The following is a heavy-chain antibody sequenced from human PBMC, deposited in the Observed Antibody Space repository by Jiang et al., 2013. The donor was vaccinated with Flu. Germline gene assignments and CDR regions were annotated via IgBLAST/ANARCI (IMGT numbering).Heavy chain of an antibody. CDR3: ARDGEIFGVLNPDY. CDR1: DYTFTSYG. CDR2: ISAYNGYT. V-gene: IGHV1-18*01. D-gene: IGHD3-3*01. Sequence: GAEVKKPGASVKVSCKASDYTFTSYGISWVRQAPGQGLEWMGWISAYNGYTNYAQKLQGRVTMTTDTSTSTAYMELRGLRSDDTAVYYCARDGEIFGVLNPDYWGQGTLVTVSS. J-gene: IGHJ4*02.